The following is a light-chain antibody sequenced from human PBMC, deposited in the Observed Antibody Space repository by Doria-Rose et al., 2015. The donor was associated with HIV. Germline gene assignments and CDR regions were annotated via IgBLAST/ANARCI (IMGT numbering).Light chain of an antibody. CDR3: QQYYDTPS. CDR1: QSLLYTSYNY. V-gene: IGKV4-1*01. CDR2: WAS. Sequence: DIQVTQSPESLGMSLGERATLNCKSNQSLLYTSYNYLAWYQQKPGQPPKLLIYWASTRQSGVPARFSGSGSGTDFTLTISSLEAEDVAVYYCQQYYDTPSFGPGTTVDIK. J-gene: IGKJ3*01.